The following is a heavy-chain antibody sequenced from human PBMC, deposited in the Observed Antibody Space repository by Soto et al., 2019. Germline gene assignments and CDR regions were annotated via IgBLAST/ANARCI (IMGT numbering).Heavy chain of an antibody. J-gene: IGHJ4*02. CDR1: GFSFSTNW. Sequence: EVQLVESGGGLVQPGGSLRLSCAASGFSFSTNWIYWVRHAPGKGLVWVSRINEDGRMTSHADSVRCRFTISRDNARNSLYLQMNSLRAEDTAVYYCVTGFRWGQGTLVTVSS. CDR3: VTGFR. V-gene: IGHV3-74*01. CDR2: INEDGRMT.